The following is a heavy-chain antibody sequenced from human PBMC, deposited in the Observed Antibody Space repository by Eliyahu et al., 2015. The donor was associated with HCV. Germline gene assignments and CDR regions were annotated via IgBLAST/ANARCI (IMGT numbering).Heavy chain of an antibody. CDR3: ARDFRVGANFYYYGMDV. CDR1: GFXFXXXG. D-gene: IGHD1-26*01. V-gene: IGHV3-33*01. Sequence: QVQLVESGGGVVQPGRSLRLSCAASGFXFXXXGMHWVRQAPGKGLEWVAVIWYDGSNKYYADSVKGRFTISRDNSKNTLYLQMNSLRAEDTAVYYCARDFRVGANFYYYGMDVWGQGTTVTVSS. J-gene: IGHJ6*02. CDR2: IWYDGSNK.